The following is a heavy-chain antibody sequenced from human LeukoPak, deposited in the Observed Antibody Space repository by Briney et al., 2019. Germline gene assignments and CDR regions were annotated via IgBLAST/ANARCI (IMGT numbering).Heavy chain of an antibody. J-gene: IGHJ6*02. CDR2: INHSGST. CDR1: GGSFSGYY. CDR3: ARARYCSSTSCLRAYYYGMDV. D-gene: IGHD2-2*01. Sequence: SETLSLTCAVYGGSFSGYYWSWIRQPPGKGLEWIGEINHSGSTNYNPSLKSRVTISVDTSKNQFSLKLSSVTAADTAVYYCARARYCSSTSCLRAYYYGMDVWGQGTTVTVSS. V-gene: IGHV4-34*01.